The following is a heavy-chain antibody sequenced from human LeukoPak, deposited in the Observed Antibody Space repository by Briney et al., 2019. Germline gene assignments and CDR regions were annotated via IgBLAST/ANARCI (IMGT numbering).Heavy chain of an antibody. CDR2: IIPILGIA. V-gene: IGHV1-69*04. D-gene: IGHD5-12*01. J-gene: IGHJ4*02. CDR1: GGTFSSYA. Sequence: GASVKVSCKASGGTFSSYAISWVRQAPGQGLEWMGRIIPILGIANYAQKFQGRVTITADKSTSTAYMELSSLRSEDTAVYYCARDETVVDIVAADYWGQGTLVTVSS. CDR3: ARDETVVDIVAADY.